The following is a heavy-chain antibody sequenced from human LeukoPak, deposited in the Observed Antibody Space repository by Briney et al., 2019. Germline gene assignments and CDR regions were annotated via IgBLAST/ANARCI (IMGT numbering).Heavy chain of an antibody. Sequence: GASVQLSCKASGYTLTSYGISWVRPAPGQGLEWMGWISAYNGNTNYAQKLQGRVTMTTDTSTSTAYMELRSLRSDDTAVYYCARDIVDYFDYWGQGTLVTVSS. J-gene: IGHJ4*02. CDR3: ARDIVDYFDY. CDR1: GYTLTSYG. CDR2: ISAYNGNT. V-gene: IGHV1-18*01. D-gene: IGHD1-26*01.